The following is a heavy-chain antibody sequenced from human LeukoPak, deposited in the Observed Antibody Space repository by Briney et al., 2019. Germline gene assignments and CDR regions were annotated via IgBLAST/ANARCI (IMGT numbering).Heavy chain of an antibody. CDR1: GFAFSSYS. CDR2: ISSSSSYI. J-gene: IGHJ4*02. CDR3: ATYYDFWSSFDY. Sequence: GGSVRLSCGASGFAFSSYSMNWVHQAPGKGLEWVSSISSSSSYIYYADSVKGRFTISRDNAKNSLYLQMNSLRAEDTAVYYCATYYDFWSSFDYWGQGTLVTVSS. D-gene: IGHD3-3*01. V-gene: IGHV3-21*01.